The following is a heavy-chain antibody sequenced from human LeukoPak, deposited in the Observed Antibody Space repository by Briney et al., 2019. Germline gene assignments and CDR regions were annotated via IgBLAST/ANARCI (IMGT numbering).Heavy chain of an antibody. CDR1: GFSVSSTH. Sequence: PGGSLRLSCAASGFSVSSTHLSWVRQAPGKELEWVSIIYRGGTTSYADAVKGRFTISRDNYKNTLYLQMNSLRAEDTAVYYCARVWEYYDILAAYHHYYMDVWGKGTTVTVSS. D-gene: IGHD3-9*01. J-gene: IGHJ6*03. V-gene: IGHV3-53*01. CDR2: IYRGGTT. CDR3: ARVWEYYDILAAYHHYYMDV.